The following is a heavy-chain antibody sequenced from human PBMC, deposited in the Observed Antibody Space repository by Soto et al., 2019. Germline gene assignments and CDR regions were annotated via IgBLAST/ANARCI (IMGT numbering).Heavy chain of an antibody. V-gene: IGHV1-8*01. CDR3: AIERVYGGLPDY. Sequence: QVQLVQSGAEVKKPGASVKVSCKASGYTFTSYDINWVRQATGQGLEWMGWMNPNSGNTGYAQKFQGRVTMTRKNSRSKAYMELSSLRSQDTAVYYCAIERVYGGLPDYWGQGTLVTVSS. J-gene: IGHJ4*02. CDR2: MNPNSGNT. D-gene: IGHD4-17*01. CDR1: GYTFTSYD.